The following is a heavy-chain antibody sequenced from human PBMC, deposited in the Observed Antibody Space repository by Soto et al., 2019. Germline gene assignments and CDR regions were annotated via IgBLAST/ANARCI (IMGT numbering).Heavy chain of an antibody. V-gene: IGHV4-31*03. CDR2: IYYSGST. J-gene: IGHJ4*02. Sequence: LSLTCTVSGSSISSGGYYWSWIRQHPGKGLEWIGYIYYSGSTYHNPSLKSRVTISVDTSKNQFSLKLSSVTAADTAVYYCARSYSGSYLGYWGQGTLVTVSS. CDR1: GSSISSGGYY. D-gene: IGHD1-26*01. CDR3: ARSYSGSYLGY.